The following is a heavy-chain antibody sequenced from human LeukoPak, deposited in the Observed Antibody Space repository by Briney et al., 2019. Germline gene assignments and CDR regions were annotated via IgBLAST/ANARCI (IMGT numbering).Heavy chain of an antibody. CDR1: GESFSGYY. D-gene: IGHD1-1*01. CDR2: IDHSGAT. CDR3: ARGGYGPNWWFDP. V-gene: IGHV4-34*01. J-gene: IGHJ5*02. Sequence: SETLSLTCAVYGESFSGYYWSWIRQPPGKGLEWIGEIDHSGATNYNPSLKSRVTISVDTSKNQFSLKVRSVTAADTAVYYCARGGYGPNWWFDPWGQGTLVTVSS.